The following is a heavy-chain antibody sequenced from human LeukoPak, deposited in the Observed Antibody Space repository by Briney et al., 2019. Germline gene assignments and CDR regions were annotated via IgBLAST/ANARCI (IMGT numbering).Heavy chain of an antibody. CDR2: LYVNGSP. Sequence: PSETLSLTCTVSGDSISSAYWGWIRQSAGKGLEYIGRLYVNGSPNSNPSLKSRVTMSSDTSKNQFSLKMTSVTAADSAIYFCARMPVPIHDAFDIWGQGTAVMVSS. CDR1: GDSISSAY. CDR3: ARMPVPIHDAFDI. V-gene: IGHV4-4*07. D-gene: IGHD2-2*01. J-gene: IGHJ3*02.